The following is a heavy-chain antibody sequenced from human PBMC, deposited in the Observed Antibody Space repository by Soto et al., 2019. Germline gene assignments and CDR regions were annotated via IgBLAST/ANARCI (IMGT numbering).Heavy chain of an antibody. CDR1: GFTFNSHT. Sequence: EVQLVESGGDLVQPGGSLRLSCAASGFTFNSHTMNRVRQAPGKGLEWLSYISDSSGTIYYADSVKGRFTISRDNAKNLLHLQMNSLRTEDTAVYYCARDFGTYWGQGTLVTVSS. D-gene: IGHD3-10*01. V-gene: IGHV3-48*01. CDR3: ARDFGTY. CDR2: ISDSSGTI. J-gene: IGHJ4*02.